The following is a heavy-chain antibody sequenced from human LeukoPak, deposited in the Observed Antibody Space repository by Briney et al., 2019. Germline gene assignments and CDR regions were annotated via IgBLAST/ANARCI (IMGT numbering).Heavy chain of an antibody. V-gene: IGHV4-4*07. CDR2: IDSSRNT. Sequence: SETLSLTCTVSGGSISNYYWSWIRQPAGKGLEWIGRIDSSRNTIYNPSLKSRVTMSVGTSKNQFSLKLSSATAADTAVYFCASGSSGYYPWGQGALASVSS. J-gene: IGHJ1*01. CDR1: GGSISNYY. D-gene: IGHD5-12*01. CDR3: ASGSSGYYP.